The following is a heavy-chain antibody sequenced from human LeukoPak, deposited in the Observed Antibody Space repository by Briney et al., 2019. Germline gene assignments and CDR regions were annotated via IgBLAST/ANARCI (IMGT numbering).Heavy chain of an antibody. CDR1: GFIFSNDG. CDR3: AKDLLGATSY. D-gene: IGHD1-26*01. Sequence: PGGSLKLSCAASGFIFSNDGIHWVRQAPGKGLEWVAFIRYDGINKYCADSVKGRFTISRDNSKNTLYLQMNSLRGEDTALYYCAKDLLGATSYWGQGTLVTVSS. J-gene: IGHJ4*02. V-gene: IGHV3-30*02. CDR2: IRYDGINK.